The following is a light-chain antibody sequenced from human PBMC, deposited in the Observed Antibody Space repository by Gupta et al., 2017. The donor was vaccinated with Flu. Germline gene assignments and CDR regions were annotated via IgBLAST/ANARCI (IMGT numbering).Light chain of an antibody. CDR3: QQYNSFSHS. J-gene: IGKJ2*03. Sequence: DIQMTQSPSTLSASVGDRVTITCRASQSISSWLAWYQQKPGKAPKVLIYKASSLQTGVPSRFSGSGSGTEFTLTISSLQPDDFATYYCQQYNSFSHSFGQGTKVEIK. CDR1: QSISSW. V-gene: IGKV1-5*03. CDR2: KAS.